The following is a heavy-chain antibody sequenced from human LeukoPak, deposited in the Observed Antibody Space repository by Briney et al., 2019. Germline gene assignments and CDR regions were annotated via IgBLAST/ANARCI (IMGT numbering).Heavy chain of an antibody. CDR1: GGSISSYY. CDR2: IYTSGST. V-gene: IGHV4-4*07. CDR3: ARDRIVVVDYGMDV. J-gene: IGHJ6*02. D-gene: IGHD2-2*01. Sequence: PSETLSLTCTVSGGSISSYYWSWIRQPAGKGLEWIGRIYTSGSTNYNPSLKSRVTMSVDTSKNQFSLKLSSVTAADTAVYYCARDRIVVVDYGMDVWGQGTTVTVSS.